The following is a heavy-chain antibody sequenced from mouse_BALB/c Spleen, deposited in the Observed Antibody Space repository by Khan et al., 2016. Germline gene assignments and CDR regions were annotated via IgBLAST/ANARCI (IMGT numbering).Heavy chain of an antibody. CDR1: GFSITGFA. J-gene: IGHJ3*01. V-gene: IGHV2-6-7*01. CDR3: ASYYDYGGGFAY. D-gene: IGHD2-4*01. Sequence: VELEESGPGLVAPSQSLSITCTVSGFSITGFAVNWVRQPPGKGLEWLGVIWGDGSTDYDYAPKSRLSISKDDSTSQVVLKINSLQTDDTAREYCASYYDYGGGFAYWGQGTLVTVSA. CDR2: IWGDGST.